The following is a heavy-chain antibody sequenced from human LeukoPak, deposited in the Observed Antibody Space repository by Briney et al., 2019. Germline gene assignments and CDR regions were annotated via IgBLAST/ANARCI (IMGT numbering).Heavy chain of an antibody. D-gene: IGHD3-22*01. CDR1: GGTFSSYA. J-gene: IGHJ4*02. Sequence: SVKVSCKASGGTFSSYAISWVRQVPGQGLEWMGGIIPIFGTANYAQKFQGRVTITADESTSTAYMELSSLRSEDTAVYYCARGGWDDSSGYYVSWGQGTLVTVSS. CDR2: IIPIFGTA. V-gene: IGHV1-69*01. CDR3: ARGGWDDSSGYYVS.